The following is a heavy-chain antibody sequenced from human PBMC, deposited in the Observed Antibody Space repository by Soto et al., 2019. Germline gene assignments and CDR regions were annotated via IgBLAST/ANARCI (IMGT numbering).Heavy chain of an antibody. CDR2: ISSSSSYI. CDR3: ARDSRTGTTDDDYYYYGMDV. J-gene: IGHJ6*02. D-gene: IGHD1-1*01. Sequence: PGGSLRLSCAASGFTFSSYSMNWVRQAPGKGLEWVSSISSSSSYIYYADSVKGRFTISRDNAKNSLYLQMNSLRAEDTAVYYCARDSRTGTTDDDYYYYGMDVWGQGTTVTVSS. V-gene: IGHV3-21*01. CDR1: GFTFSSYS.